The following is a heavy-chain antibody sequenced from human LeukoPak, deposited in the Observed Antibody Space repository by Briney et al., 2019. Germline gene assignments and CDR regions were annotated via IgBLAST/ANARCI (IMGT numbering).Heavy chain of an antibody. CDR1: GFTFSSYW. CDR2: IKQDGSEK. V-gene: IGHV3-7*01. Sequence: PGGSLRLSCAASGFTFSSYWMSWVRQAPGKGLEWVANIKQDGSEKYYVDSVKGRFTISRDNAKNSLYLQMNSLRAEDTAVYYCARDSYYGLYGMDVWGQGTTVTVSS. D-gene: IGHD3-10*01. CDR3: ARDSYYGLYGMDV. J-gene: IGHJ6*02.